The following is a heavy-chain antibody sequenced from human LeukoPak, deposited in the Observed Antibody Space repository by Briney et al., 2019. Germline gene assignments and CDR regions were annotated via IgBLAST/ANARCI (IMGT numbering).Heavy chain of an antibody. CDR3: ARDRGDNWFDP. Sequence: GGSLRLSCAASGFTFSDYYMSWIRQAPRKGLEWVSYISSSSSYTKYADSVKGRFTISRDNAKNSLYLQMNSLRAEDTAVYYCARDRGDNWFDPWGQGTLVTVSS. CDR1: GFTFSDYY. J-gene: IGHJ5*02. V-gene: IGHV3-11*06. CDR2: ISSSSSYT. D-gene: IGHD3-16*01.